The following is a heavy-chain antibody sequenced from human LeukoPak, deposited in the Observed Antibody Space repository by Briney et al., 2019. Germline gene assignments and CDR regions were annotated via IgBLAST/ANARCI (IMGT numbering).Heavy chain of an antibody. Sequence: SETLSLTCTVSGGILSSYYWSWIRQPAGRGLEWIGRIYTRGSTNYYCSSNSRCTMSADTSKNQFSLRLSSVTAADTAMYYCARGRQDVSMIVGSMTAFSYYLDGWGKGTTVTVSS. CDR2: IYTRGST. J-gene: IGHJ6*03. CDR1: GGILSSYY. V-gene: IGHV4-4*07. D-gene: IGHD3-22*01. CDR3: ARGRQDVSMIVGSMTAFSYYLDG.